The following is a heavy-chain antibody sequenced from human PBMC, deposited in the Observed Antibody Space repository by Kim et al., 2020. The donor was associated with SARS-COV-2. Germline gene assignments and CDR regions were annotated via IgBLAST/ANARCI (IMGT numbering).Heavy chain of an antibody. Sequence: YHNPSRNSRVTISVDTSRNQFSLRLTSVTAADTAVYYCARSVGATTEFDYWGQGTLVTVSS. J-gene: IGHJ4*02. D-gene: IGHD1-26*01. V-gene: IGHV4-39*07. CDR3: ARSVGATTEFDY.